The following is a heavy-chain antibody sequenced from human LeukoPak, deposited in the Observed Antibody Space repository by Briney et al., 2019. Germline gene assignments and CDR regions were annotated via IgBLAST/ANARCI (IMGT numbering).Heavy chain of an antibody. D-gene: IGHD3-10*01. CDR3: AKAATYFYGSVTYDWFES. J-gene: IGHJ5*01. Sequence: PGGSLRLSCAVSGFTFSSYWMHWVRQAPGKGLVWVSRINSDGSSTIYADSVRDRFTISRDNGKNTIYLQMNSLRVDDTAIYYCAKAATYFYGSVTYDWFESWGQGTLVTVSS. CDR1: GFTFSSYW. V-gene: IGHV3-74*01. CDR2: INSDGSST.